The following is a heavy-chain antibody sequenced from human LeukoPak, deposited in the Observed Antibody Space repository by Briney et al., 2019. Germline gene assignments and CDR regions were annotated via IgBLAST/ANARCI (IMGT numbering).Heavy chain of an antibody. D-gene: IGHD3-3*01. J-gene: IGHJ6*04. V-gene: IGHV3-21*01. CDR3: ARGQHYDFWSGYPLGV. Sequence: PGGSLRLSCAASGFTFSSYSMNWVRQAPGKGLEWVSSISSSSSYIYYADSVKGRFTISRDNAKNSLYLQMNSLRAEDTAVYYCARGQHYDFWSGYPLGVWGKGTTVTVSS. CDR2: ISSSSSYI. CDR1: GFTFSSYS.